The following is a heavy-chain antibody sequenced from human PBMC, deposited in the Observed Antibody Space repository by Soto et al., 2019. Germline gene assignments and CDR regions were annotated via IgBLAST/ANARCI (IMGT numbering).Heavy chain of an antibody. CDR1: GGSMSSYY. CDR2: IYYSGST. V-gene: IGHV4-59*01. Sequence: SETLSLTCTVSGGSMSSYYWSWIRQPPGKGLEWIGYIYYSGSTNYNPSLKSRVTMSVDTPKNQFSLKLSSVTAADTAVYYCARRGYGPGFPYYYGMDVWGQGITVTVS. CDR3: ARRGYGPGFPYYYGMDV. D-gene: IGHD3-10*01. J-gene: IGHJ6*02.